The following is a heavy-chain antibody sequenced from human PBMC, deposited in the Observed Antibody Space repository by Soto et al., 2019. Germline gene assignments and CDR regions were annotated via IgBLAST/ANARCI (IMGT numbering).Heavy chain of an antibody. V-gene: IGHV3-30-3*01. CDR1: GFTFSSYA. D-gene: IGHD2-15*01. CDR3: AREQYCSGGSCYSSSFFFDY. J-gene: IGHJ4*02. CDR2: ISYDGSNK. Sequence: QVQLVESGGGVVQPGRSLRLSCAASGFTFSSYAMHWVRQAPGKGLEWVAVISYDGSNKYYADSVKGRFTISRDNAKNSLYLQMNSLRAEDTAVYYCAREQYCSGGSCYSSSFFFDYWGQGTLVTVSS.